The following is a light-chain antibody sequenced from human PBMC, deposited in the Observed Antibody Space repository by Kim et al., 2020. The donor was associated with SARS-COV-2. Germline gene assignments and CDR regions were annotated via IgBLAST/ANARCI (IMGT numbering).Light chain of an antibody. J-gene: IGLJ2*01. CDR1: SSNIGSDY. V-gene: IGLV1-47*01. CDR2: RNN. Sequence: QSVLTQPPSASGTPGKRVTISCSGSSSNIGSDYVYWYQQLPGTAPKLLIYRNNQRPSGVPDRFSGSKSGTSASLAISGLRSEDEADYYCASWDDSLVFGGGTQLTVL. CDR3: ASWDDSLV.